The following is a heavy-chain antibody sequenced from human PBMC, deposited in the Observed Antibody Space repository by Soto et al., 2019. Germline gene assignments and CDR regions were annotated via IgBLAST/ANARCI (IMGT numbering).Heavy chain of an antibody. D-gene: IGHD3-16*01. Sequence: QVQLVESGGGVVQPGRSLRLSCAASGFTFSSYAMHWVRRAPGKGLEWMAVMSYDGSNKYYADSVKGRFTISTDNSKNTLYLQMNSLRPEDTALYYCARDGGAYWGQGTLVIVSS. CDR1: GFTFSSYA. V-gene: IGHV3-30-3*01. CDR3: ARDGGAY. CDR2: MSYDGSNK. J-gene: IGHJ4*02.